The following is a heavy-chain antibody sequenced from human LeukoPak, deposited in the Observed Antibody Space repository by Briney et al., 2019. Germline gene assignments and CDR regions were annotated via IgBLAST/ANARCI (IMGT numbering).Heavy chain of an antibody. Sequence: SETLSLTCSVSGGSIGSGRYYWAWIRQPPGKGLEWIGSIYNTWSTSYNPSLKSRVTMSVDTSKNQFSLKLTSVTAADTAVYYCARGDFGGNSWWFDPWGQGTLVTVSS. D-gene: IGHD4-23*01. CDR2: IYNTWST. CDR3: ARGDFGGNSWWFDP. J-gene: IGHJ5*02. CDR1: GGSIGSGRYY. V-gene: IGHV4-39*07.